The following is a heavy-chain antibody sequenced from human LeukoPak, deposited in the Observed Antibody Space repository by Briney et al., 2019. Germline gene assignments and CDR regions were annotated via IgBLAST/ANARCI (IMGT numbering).Heavy chain of an antibody. Sequence: PGGSLRLSCAASGFTFSSYAMHWVRQAPGKGLEWVAVISYDGGNKYYADSVKGRFTISRDNSKNTLYLQMNSLRAEDTAVYYCARRRYSGSSQHFDCWGQGTLVTVSS. CDR2: ISYDGGNK. V-gene: IGHV3-30*04. D-gene: IGHD1-26*01. J-gene: IGHJ4*02. CDR1: GFTFSSYA. CDR3: ARRRYSGSSQHFDC.